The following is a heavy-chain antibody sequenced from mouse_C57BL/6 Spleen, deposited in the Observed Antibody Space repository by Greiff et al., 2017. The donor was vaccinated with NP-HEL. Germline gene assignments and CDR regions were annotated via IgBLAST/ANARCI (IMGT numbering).Heavy chain of an antibody. Sequence: QVQLQQSGPGLVQPSQSLSITCTVSGFSLTSYGVHWVRQSPGKGLEWLGVIWSGGSTDYNAAFISRLSISKDNSKSQVFFKMNSLQADDTAIYYCARKSKLPHHYAMDYWGQGTSVTVSS. CDR2: IWSGGST. D-gene: IGHD1-1*01. CDR3: ARKSKLPHHYAMDY. J-gene: IGHJ4*01. CDR1: GFSLTSYG. V-gene: IGHV2-2*01.